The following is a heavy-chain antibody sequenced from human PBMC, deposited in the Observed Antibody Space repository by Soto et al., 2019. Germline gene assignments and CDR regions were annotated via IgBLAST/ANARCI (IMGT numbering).Heavy chain of an antibody. CDR3: AKSLYGGLDY. J-gene: IGHJ4*02. CDR1: GFTFSTYA. D-gene: IGHD4-17*01. CDR2: IRGSGDST. Sequence: EVQLSESGGGLVQPGGSLRLSCAASGFTFSTYAMSWVRQAPGKGLEWVSGIRGSGDSTHYADCVKGRFTISRDNSKNTLYLQMNSLRVEDTAVYYCAKSLYGGLDYWGQGTLVTVSS. V-gene: IGHV3-23*01.